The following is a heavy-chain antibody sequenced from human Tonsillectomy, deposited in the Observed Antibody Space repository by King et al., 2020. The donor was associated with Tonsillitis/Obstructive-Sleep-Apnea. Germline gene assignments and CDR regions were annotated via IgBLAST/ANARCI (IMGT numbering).Heavy chain of an antibody. V-gene: IGHV3-7*01. Sequence: VQLVESGGGLVQPGGSLRLSCAASGFTFSNYWMSWVRQAPGKGLEWVANIKQDGSEKYYVDSVKGRFTISRDNAKNSLYLQMNSLRAGDTAVYYCARADSSGGPGNYWGQGTLVTVSS. D-gene: IGHD6-6*01. CDR1: GFTFSNYW. CDR3: ARADSSGGPGNY. CDR2: IKQDGSEK. J-gene: IGHJ4*02.